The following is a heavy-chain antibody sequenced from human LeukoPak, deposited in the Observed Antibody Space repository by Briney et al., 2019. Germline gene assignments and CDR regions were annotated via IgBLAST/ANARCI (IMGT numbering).Heavy chain of an antibody. D-gene: IGHD3-10*01. V-gene: IGHV3-11*04. CDR3: ARAGTMVRGVNFDY. CDR1: GLTFSDYY. Sequence: GRSLRLSCAAFGLTFSDYYMRWIRDAPGRGGVWVLYIRSSGSTIYSADSVKGRFTISRDNAKNSLYLQMNSLRAEDTAVYYCARAGTMVRGVNFDYWGQGTLVTVSS. J-gene: IGHJ4*02. CDR2: IRSSGSTI.